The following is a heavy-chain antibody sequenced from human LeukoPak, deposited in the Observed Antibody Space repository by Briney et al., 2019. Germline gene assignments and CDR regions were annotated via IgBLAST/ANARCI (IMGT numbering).Heavy chain of an antibody. D-gene: IGHD2-8*02. CDR2: IDTNTGDT. J-gene: IGHJ4*02. CDR1: GYTFTAYY. Sequence: APVKSSTEASGYTFTAYYMHWVRQAPGQGLEWMGWIDTNTGDTKYAQKIQGRVTITRDTSTGTAYMEPRSLISGDTAVYYCASEAFCAGGTCHSQRVASWGQGTLLTVSS. CDR3: ASEAFCAGGTCHSQRVAS. V-gene: IGHV1-2*02.